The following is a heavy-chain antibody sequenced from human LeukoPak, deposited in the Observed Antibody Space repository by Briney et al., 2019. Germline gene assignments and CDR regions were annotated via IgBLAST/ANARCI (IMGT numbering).Heavy chain of an antibody. Sequence: PGGSLRLSCAASGFTFSSYAMSWVRQAPGKGLEWVSAISGSGGSTYYADSVKGRFTISRDNSKNTLYLQMNSLRAEDTAVYYCAKDTPIAAAGTITILPLGYWGQGTLVTVSS. V-gene: IGHV3-23*01. CDR3: AKDTPIAAAGTITILPLGY. CDR1: GFTFSSYA. J-gene: IGHJ4*02. D-gene: IGHD6-13*01. CDR2: ISGSGGST.